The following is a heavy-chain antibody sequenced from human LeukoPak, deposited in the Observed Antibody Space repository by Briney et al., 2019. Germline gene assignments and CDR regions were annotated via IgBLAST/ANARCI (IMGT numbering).Heavy chain of an antibody. V-gene: IGHV3-7*05. CDR3: AVTVVIQSLFDY. CDR1: GSTISYYW. CDR2: IKQDGSEK. Sequence: GGSLRLSCAASGSTISYYWMSWVRQAPGKGLEWVANIKQDGSEKYYVDSVKGRFTISRDNAKNSLYLQMNSLRAEDTAVYYCAVTVVIQSLFDYWGQGTLVTVSS. J-gene: IGHJ4*02. D-gene: IGHD4-23*01.